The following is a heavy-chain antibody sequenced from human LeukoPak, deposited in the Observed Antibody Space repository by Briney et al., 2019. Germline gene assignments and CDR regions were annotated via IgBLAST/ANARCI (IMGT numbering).Heavy chain of an antibody. D-gene: IGHD6-19*01. Sequence: GGSLRLSCAASGFTFDDYAMHWVRQAPGKGLEPVSGISWNSGSIGYADSVKGRFTISRDNAKNSLYLQMNSLRAEDKALYYCAKDREYSSGWPGGFDYWGQGTLVTVSS. J-gene: IGHJ4*02. CDR2: ISWNSGSI. CDR3: AKDREYSSGWPGGFDY. V-gene: IGHV3-9*01. CDR1: GFTFDDYA.